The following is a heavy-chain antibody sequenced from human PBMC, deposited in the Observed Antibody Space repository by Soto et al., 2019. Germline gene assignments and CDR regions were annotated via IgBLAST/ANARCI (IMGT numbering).Heavy chain of an antibody. J-gene: IGHJ6*02. V-gene: IGHV4-39*01. Sequence: SETLSLTCTVSGGSISSSSYYWGWIRQPPGKGLEWIGSIYYSGSTYYNPSLKSRVTISVDTSKNQFSLKLSSVTAADTAVYYCASPTVGYSGYDYHSSSYYYYYGMDVWGQGTTVTVSS. CDR3: ASPTVGYSGYDYHSSSYYYYYGMDV. D-gene: IGHD5-12*01. CDR1: GGSISSSSYY. CDR2: IYYSGST.